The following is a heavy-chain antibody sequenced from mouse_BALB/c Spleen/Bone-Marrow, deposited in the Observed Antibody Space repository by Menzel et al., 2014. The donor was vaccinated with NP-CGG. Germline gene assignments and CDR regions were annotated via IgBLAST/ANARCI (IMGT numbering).Heavy chain of an antibody. CDR3: ASMIATAWFAY. J-gene: IGHJ3*01. CDR1: GFSLTSYG. CDR2: IWAGGST. Sequence: QVQLQQSGPGLVSPSQSLSITCTVSGFSLTSYGVHWVRQPPGKGLEWLGVIWAGGSTNYNSALMSRLSISKDNSKSQVFLKMNSLQTDDTAMYYCASMIATAWFAYWGQGTPVTVSA. D-gene: IGHD2-4*01. V-gene: IGHV2-9*02.